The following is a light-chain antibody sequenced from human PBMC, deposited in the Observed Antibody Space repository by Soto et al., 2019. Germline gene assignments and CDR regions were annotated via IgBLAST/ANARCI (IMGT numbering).Light chain of an antibody. CDR2: DAS. J-gene: IGKJ3*01. Sequence: EIVLTQSPATLSLSPGERATLSCRASQSVGSSLAWYQQIPGQAPRLLIFDASHRVTVIPARFSGSGSGTDFSLTISSLEPEDFAVYYCQQRSNWPLTFGPGTKVDI. CDR1: QSVGSS. V-gene: IGKV3-11*01. CDR3: QQRSNWPLT.